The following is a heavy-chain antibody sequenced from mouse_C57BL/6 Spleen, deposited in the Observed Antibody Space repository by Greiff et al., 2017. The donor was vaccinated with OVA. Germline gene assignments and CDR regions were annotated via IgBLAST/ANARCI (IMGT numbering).Heavy chain of an antibody. J-gene: IGHJ3*01. CDR2: IYPRDGST. Sequence: QVQLQQSDAELVKPGASVKISCKVSGYTFTDHTIHWMKQRPEQGLEWIGYIYPRDGSTKYNEKFKGKATLTVDTSSSTAYMELHSLTSEDSAVYFCARPPQRRLRWFAYWGQGTLVTVSA. CDR1: GYTFTDHT. D-gene: IGHD3-2*02. V-gene: IGHV1-78*01. CDR3: ARPPQRRLRWFAY.